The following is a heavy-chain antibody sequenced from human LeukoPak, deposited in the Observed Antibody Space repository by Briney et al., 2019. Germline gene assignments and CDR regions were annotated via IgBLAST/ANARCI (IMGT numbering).Heavy chain of an antibody. CDR1: GFTFSTYN. CDR3: AREMATTRGYYFDY. D-gene: IGHD5-24*01. Sequence: PGGSLRLSCAASGFTFSTYNMNWVRQAPGKGLEWVSSITSSSTNIYYADSVKGRFTISRDNAANSLYLQMNSLRAEDTAVYYCAREMATTRGYYFDYWGQGTPVTVSS. J-gene: IGHJ4*02. V-gene: IGHV3-21*01. CDR2: ITSSSTNI.